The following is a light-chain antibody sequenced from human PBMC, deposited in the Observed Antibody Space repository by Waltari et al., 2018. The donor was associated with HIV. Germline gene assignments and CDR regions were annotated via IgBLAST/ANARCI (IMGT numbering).Light chain of an antibody. V-gene: IGLV1-47*01. CDR3: VGWDSSLSAYV. CDR1: SSNIENDN. CDR2: KNF. Sequence: QSFLTQPPSASGNPGQKVTISCSGSSSNIENDNVYWYQQLPGMTPKLLIYKNFLRPSGVPDRFAASKSGTSASLTISGLRSADEADYYCVGWDSSLSAYVFGAGTKVAVL. J-gene: IGLJ1*01.